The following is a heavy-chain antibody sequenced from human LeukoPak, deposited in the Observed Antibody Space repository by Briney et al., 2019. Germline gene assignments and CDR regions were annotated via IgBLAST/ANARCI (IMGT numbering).Heavy chain of an antibody. Sequence: SETLSLTCTVSGGSISSYYWSWIRQPPGKGLEWIGYICYSGSTNYNPSLKSRVTISVDTSKNQFSLKLSSVTAADTAVYYCARHWLTDAFDIWGQGTMVTVSS. V-gene: IGHV4-59*08. CDR3: ARHWLTDAFDI. D-gene: IGHD6-19*01. CDR2: ICYSGST. CDR1: GGSISSYY. J-gene: IGHJ3*02.